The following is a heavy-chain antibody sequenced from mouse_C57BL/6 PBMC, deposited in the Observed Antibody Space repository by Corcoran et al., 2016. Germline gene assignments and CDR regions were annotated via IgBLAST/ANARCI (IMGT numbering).Heavy chain of an antibody. D-gene: IGHD1-1*01. CDR1: GYTFTTYG. J-gene: IGHJ2*01. CDR2: INTYSGVP. V-gene: IGHV9-3*01. Sequence: QIQLVQSGPELKKPGETVKISCKASGYTFTTYGMSWVKQAPGKGLKWMGWINTYSGVPTYADDFKGRFAFSLETSASTAYLQIHNLKKEDTATYFCERDYGRPLYYFDYWGQGTTLTVSS. CDR3: ERDYGRPLYYFDY.